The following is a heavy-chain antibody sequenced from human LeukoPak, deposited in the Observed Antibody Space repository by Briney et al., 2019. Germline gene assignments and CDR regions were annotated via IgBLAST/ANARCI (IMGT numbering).Heavy chain of an antibody. J-gene: IGHJ4*02. CDR2: ISSSGSTT. CDR3: ARMFEF. CDR1: GSTFSNYE. Sequence: PGGSLRLSCVASGSTFSNYEMNWVRQAPGKGLEWVSYISSSGSTTYYADSVKGRFTISRDNAKNSLFLQMNSLRAEDTAVYFCARMFEFWGQGTLVTVSS. V-gene: IGHV3-48*03.